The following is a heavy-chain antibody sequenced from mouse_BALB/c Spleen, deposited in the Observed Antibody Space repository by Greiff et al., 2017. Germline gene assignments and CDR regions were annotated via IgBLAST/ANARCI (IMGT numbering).Heavy chain of an antibody. J-gene: IGHJ3*01. D-gene: IGHD1-1*01. CDR3: ARSVPITTVVAKPAWFAY. CDR2: INPGSGGT. CDR1: GYAFTNYL. Sequence: VQLQQSGAELVRPGTSVKVSCKASGYAFTNYLIEWVKQRPGQGLEWIGVINPGSGGTNYNEKFKGKATLTADKSSSTAYMQLSSLTSEDSAVYYCARSVPITTVVAKPAWFAYWGQGTLVTVSA. V-gene: IGHV1-54*01.